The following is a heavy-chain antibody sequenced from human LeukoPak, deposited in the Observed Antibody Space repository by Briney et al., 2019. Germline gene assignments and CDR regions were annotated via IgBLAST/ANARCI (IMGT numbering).Heavy chain of an antibody. CDR2: ISYDGSNK. J-gene: IGHJ6*03. CDR1: GFTFSSYG. V-gene: IGHV3-30*03. D-gene: IGHD4-17*01. CDR3: AASDYGDYYYYYYMDV. Sequence: GGSLRLSCAASGFTFSSYGMHWVRQAPGKGLEWVAVISYDGSNKYYADSVKGRFTISRDNSKNTLYLQMNSLRAEDTAVYYCAASDYGDYYYYYYMDVWGKGTTVTVSS.